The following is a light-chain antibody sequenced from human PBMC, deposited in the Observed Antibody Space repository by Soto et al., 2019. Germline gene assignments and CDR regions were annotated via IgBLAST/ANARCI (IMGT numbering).Light chain of an antibody. J-gene: IGLJ2*01. CDR2: EVS. V-gene: IGLV2-14*01. CDR1: SSDVGIYKY. CDR3: SSYTNSSTVV. Sequence: QSALTQPASVSGSPGQSITISCTGTSSDVGIYKYVSWYQQHPGKAPNLMIYEVSNRPSGVSNRFSGSKSGNTASLTISGLQAEDEADYYCSSYTNSSTVVFGGGTKLTVL.